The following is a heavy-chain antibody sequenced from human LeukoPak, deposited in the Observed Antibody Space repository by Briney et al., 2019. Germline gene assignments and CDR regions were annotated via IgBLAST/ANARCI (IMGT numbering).Heavy chain of an antibody. CDR1: GGSISSSNW. CDR3: ARGRGAASGYDFDY. V-gene: IGHV4-4*02. CDR2: IYHSGST. D-gene: IGHD5-12*01. Sequence: SGTLSLTCAVSGGSISSSNWWSWVRQPPGKGLEWIGEIYHSGSTNYNPSLKSRVTISVDKSKNQFSLKLSSVTAADTAVYYCARGRGAASGYDFDYWGQGTLVTVSS. J-gene: IGHJ4*02.